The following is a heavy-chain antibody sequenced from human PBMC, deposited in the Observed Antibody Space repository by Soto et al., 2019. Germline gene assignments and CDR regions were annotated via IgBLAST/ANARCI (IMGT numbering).Heavy chain of an antibody. CDR1: GGSISSGGYY. V-gene: IGHV4-31*03. Sequence: SETLSLTCTVSGGSISSGGYYWSWIRQHPGKGLEWIGYIYYSGSTYYNPSLKSRVTISVDTSKNQFSLKLCSVTAADTAVYYCARDEPSNAFDICGQGTMVTVSS. J-gene: IGHJ3*02. CDR2: IYYSGST. CDR3: ARDEPSNAFDI.